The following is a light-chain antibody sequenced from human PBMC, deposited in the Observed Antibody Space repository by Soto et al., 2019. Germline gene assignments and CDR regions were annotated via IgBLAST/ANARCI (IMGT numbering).Light chain of an antibody. CDR1: QMSSNNY. CDR2: GAS. CDR3: QQYGSSGT. J-gene: IGKJ1*01. Sequence: ESVFTQSPGTLSLSPDESATASSGASQMSSNNYLAWYQQKPGQAPRLLIYGASNRATGIPDRFSGSGSGTDFTLTISRLEPEDFAVYYCQQYGSSGTFGQGTKVDIK. V-gene: IGKV3-20*01.